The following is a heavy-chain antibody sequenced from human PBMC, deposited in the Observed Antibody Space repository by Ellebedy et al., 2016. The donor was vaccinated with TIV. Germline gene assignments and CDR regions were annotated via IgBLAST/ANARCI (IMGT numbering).Heavy chain of an antibody. D-gene: IGHD6-19*01. CDR3: ASPTLAVAGTENWFDP. CDR2: IHHSGST. CDR1: GYSISSGYY. V-gene: IGHV4-38-2*02. J-gene: IGHJ5*02. Sequence: GSLRLXXTVSGYSISSGYYWGWIRQSPGKGLEWIGSIHHSGSTYYNPSLKSRVTISVDTSKNQFSLKLSSVTAADTALYYCASPTLAVAGTENWFDPWGQGTLVTVSS.